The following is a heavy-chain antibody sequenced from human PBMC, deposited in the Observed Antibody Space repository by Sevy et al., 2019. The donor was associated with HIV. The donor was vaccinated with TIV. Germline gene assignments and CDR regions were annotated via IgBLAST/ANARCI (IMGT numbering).Heavy chain of an antibody. CDR3: AKNTAAAGTGGFDY. D-gene: IGHD6-13*01. CDR2: IQYDGSNK. J-gene: IGHJ4*01. V-gene: IGHV3-30*02. Sequence: GGSLRLSCAASGFTFSYSGMHWVRQAPGKGLEWVTFIQYDGSNKYYADSVKGRFTISRDNSKNTLYLQMNSLRRDDMALYFCAKNTAAAGTGGFDYWGHGILVTVSS. CDR1: GFTFSYSG.